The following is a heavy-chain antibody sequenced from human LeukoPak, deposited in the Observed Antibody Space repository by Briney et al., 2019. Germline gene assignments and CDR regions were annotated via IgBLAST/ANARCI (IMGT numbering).Heavy chain of an antibody. D-gene: IGHD3-16*01. CDR2: ISNSSTNI. CDR1: GFTFSSYA. Sequence: GGSLRLSCAASGFTFSSYAMTWVRQAPGKGLEWVSYISNSSTNIYYADSVKGRFTVSRDTAKSSLYLHMNSLRDEDTAVYYCAREGLDGGKDCWGQGTLVTVSS. CDR3: AREGLDGGKDC. J-gene: IGHJ4*02. V-gene: IGHV3-48*02.